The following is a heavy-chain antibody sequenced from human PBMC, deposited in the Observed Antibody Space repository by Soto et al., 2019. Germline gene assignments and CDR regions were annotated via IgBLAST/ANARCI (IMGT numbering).Heavy chain of an antibody. CDR3: AREGRLAASPFHNWFDP. Sequence: SQTLSLTCAISGDSVSNNSAAWNWIRQSPSRGLEWLGRTYYRSKWFNNYALSVKGRITINPDTSKNQFSLQLNSVTPGDTAVYYCAREGRLAASPFHNWFDPWGQGTLVTVSS. CDR2: TYYRSKWFN. J-gene: IGHJ5*02. D-gene: IGHD6-19*01. V-gene: IGHV6-1*01. CDR1: GDSVSNNSAA.